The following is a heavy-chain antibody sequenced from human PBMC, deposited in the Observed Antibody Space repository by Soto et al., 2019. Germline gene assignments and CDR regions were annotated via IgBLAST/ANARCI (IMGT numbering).Heavy chain of an antibody. J-gene: IGHJ4*02. CDR1: GDSISTGGQY. Sequence: QVQLRESGPGLVKPSQTLSLTCVVSGDSISTGGQYWNWIRQFPGKGLEWIGDICYTGSTHYNPSLQSRLTITVDTSRNRFSLKLYSVTVADTAVYYCARRPRHYFDYWGQGALVTVSP. D-gene: IGHD3-10*01. CDR3: ARRPRHYFDY. CDR2: ICYTGST. V-gene: IGHV4-31*11.